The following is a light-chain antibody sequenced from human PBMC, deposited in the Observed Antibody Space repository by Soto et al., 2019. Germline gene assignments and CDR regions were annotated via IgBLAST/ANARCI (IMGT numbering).Light chain of an antibody. Sequence: DIQMTQSPSSLSASVGDRVTITCQASQDIRNYLNWYQKKPGKATKLLIYDTSTLERGVPSRFSGSGSGTDFTFTISSLQPEDIATYYWQQYDILVTFGGGTKVDIK. J-gene: IGKJ4*01. CDR1: QDIRNY. CDR2: DTS. V-gene: IGKV1-33*01. CDR3: QQYDILVT.